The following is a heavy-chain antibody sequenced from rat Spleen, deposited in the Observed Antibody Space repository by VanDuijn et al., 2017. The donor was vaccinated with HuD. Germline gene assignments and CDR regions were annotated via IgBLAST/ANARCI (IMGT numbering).Heavy chain of an antibody. V-gene: IGHV5-7*01. CDR1: GFTFSSFP. J-gene: IGHJ3*01. D-gene: IGHD4-3*01. Sequence: EVQLVESGGGLVQPGRSLKLSCAASGFTFSSFPMAWVRQAPKKGLEWVATISYGDSSGHSSTYYRDSVKGRFTISRDNAKNTQYLQMDSLRSEDTATYYCVRQDTSGYSNWFTYWGQGTLVTVSS. CDR2: ISYGDSSGHSST. CDR3: VRQDTSGYSNWFTY.